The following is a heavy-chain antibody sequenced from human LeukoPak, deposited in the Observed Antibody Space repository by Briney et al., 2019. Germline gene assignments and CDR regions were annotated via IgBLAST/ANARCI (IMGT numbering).Heavy chain of an antibody. CDR2: IYTSGST. V-gene: IGHV4-4*07. Sequence: SETLSLTCTVSGGSISSYYWSWIRQPAGKGLEWIGRIYTSGSTNYNPSLKSRVTMSVATSKTQFSLKLSSVTAADTAVYYCARTDYDNKWRVWWYFDLWGRGTLVTVSS. D-gene: IGHD3-22*01. CDR3: ARTDYDNKWRVWWYFDL. J-gene: IGHJ2*01. CDR1: GGSISSYY.